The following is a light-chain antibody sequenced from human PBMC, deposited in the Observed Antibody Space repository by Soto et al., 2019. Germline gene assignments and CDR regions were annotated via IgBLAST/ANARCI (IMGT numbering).Light chain of an antibody. V-gene: IGLV2-8*01. CDR3: SSFAGSTTLGV. CDR1: SSDVGAYDY. CDR2: EIN. Sequence: QSVLTQPPSASGSPGQSVTISCTGTSSDVGAYDYVSWYQQHPGKAPKLMIYEINKRPSGVPDRFSGSKSGNTASLTVSGLQAEDEADYYCSSFAGSTTLGVFGTGNKV. J-gene: IGLJ1*01.